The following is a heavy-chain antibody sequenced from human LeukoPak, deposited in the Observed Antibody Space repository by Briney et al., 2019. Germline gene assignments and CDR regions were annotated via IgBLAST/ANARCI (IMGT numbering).Heavy chain of an antibody. Sequence: ASVKVSCKGSGYTFSSYAIHWVRQAPGQRLEWMGWINAGNGDTKYSQKFQGRVTITRDTSATTVCMELSSLRSEDTAVYYCTRGTGCTGGSCSYYGMDVWGQGTTVTVSS. CDR2: INAGNGDT. D-gene: IGHD2-15*01. J-gene: IGHJ6*02. CDR3: TRGTGCTGGSCSYYGMDV. CDR1: GYTFSSYA. V-gene: IGHV1-3*01.